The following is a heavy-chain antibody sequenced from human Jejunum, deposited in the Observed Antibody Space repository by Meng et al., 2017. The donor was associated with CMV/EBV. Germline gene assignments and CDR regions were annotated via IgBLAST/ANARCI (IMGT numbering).Heavy chain of an antibody. V-gene: IGHV3-7*01. CDR2: INEDGGEI. Sequence: FSFGINWMTWVRQAPGKGLEWVANINEDGGEIYYVDSLKGRFTISRDNAKNSLYLQMNSLRAEDSAVYYCARITTFGTGLHGMDVWGQGTTVTVSS. D-gene: IGHD3-3*01. J-gene: IGHJ6*02. CDR1: FSFGINW. CDR3: ARITTFGTGLHGMDV.